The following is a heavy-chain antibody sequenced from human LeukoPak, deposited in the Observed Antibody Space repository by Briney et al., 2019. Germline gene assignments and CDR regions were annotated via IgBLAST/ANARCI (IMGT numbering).Heavy chain of an antibody. CDR1: EVNFSDFY. J-gene: IGHJ4*02. V-gene: IGHV3-11*01. Sequence: GGSLRLSCAASEVNFSDFYMTWIRQAPGKGLEWISFISGSGNMIEYADSVKGRFTISRDNARNSLYLQMNSLRDEDTAVYFCVRGFRHWGQGTLVTVSS. CDR3: VRGFRH. CDR2: ISGSGNMI.